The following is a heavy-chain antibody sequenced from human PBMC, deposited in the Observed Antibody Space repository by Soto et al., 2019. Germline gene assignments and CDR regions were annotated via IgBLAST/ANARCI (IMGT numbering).Heavy chain of an antibody. Sequence: QVQLQESGPGLVKPSQTLSLSCTVSGYSISSVDHYWSWLRQPPGKGLEWIAHISYGGYSFYNPSLQSRIPTSDDTSKNQAYLKLSSVTAADTAVYYCAPLNGSFLSVFDNWGQGTPVTVSS. D-gene: IGHD2-8*01. CDR1: GYSISSVDHY. CDR3: APLNGSFLSVFDN. CDR2: ISYGGYS. V-gene: IGHV4-30-4*01. J-gene: IGHJ4*02.